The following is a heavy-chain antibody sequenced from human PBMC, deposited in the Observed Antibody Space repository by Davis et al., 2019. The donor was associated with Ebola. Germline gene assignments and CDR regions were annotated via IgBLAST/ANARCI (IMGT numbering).Heavy chain of an antibody. CDR1: GFTVSSNY. CDR2: IRSKAYGGTT. V-gene: IGHV3-49*04. CDR3: TRDIDY. J-gene: IGHJ4*02. Sequence: PGGSLRLSCAASGFTVSSNYMSWVRQAPGKGLEWVGFIRSKAYGGTTEYAASVKGRFTISRDDSKSIAYLQMNSLKTEDTAVYYCTRDIDYWGQGTLVTVSS.